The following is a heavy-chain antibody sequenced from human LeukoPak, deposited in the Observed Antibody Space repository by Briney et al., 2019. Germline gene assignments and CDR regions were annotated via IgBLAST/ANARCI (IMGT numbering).Heavy chain of an antibody. D-gene: IGHD3-10*02. J-gene: IGHJ4*02. CDR2: ISAYNGNT. V-gene: IGHV1-18*01. CDR1: GYTFTSYG. Sequence: EASVKVSCKASGYTFTSYGISWVRQAPGQGLEWLGWISAYNGNTNYAQKLQGRVTMTTDTSTSTAYMELRSLRSDDTAVYYCARDEPMLYYFDYWGQGTLVTVSS. CDR3: ARDEPMLYYFDY.